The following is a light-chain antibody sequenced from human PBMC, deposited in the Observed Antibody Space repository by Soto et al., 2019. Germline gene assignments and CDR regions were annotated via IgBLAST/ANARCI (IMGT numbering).Light chain of an antibody. J-gene: IGKJ1*01. CDR1: QSVSSSY. CDR2: GAS. CDR3: QQYGSWRT. Sequence: EIVLTQSPGTLSLSPGERATLSCRASQSVSSSYLAWYQQKPGQAPRLLIYGASSRATGIPVRFSGSGSGTEFTLTISSLESEDFAVYYCQQYGSWRTFGQGTKVEIK. V-gene: IGKV3-20*01.